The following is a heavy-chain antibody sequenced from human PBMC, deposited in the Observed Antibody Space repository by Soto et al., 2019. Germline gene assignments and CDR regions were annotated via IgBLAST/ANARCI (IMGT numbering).Heavy chain of an antibody. V-gene: IGHV4-59*01. CDR2: IYYSGST. CDR1: GGPISSYY. D-gene: IGHD3-22*01. CDR3: ARGKDSSGYYFSWFDP. J-gene: IGHJ5*02. Sequence: SETLSLTCTVSGGPISSYYWSWIRQPPGKGLEWIGYIYYSGSTNYNPSLKSRVTISVDTSKDQFSLKLSSVTAADTAVYYCARGKDSSGYYFSWFDPWGQGTLVTVSS.